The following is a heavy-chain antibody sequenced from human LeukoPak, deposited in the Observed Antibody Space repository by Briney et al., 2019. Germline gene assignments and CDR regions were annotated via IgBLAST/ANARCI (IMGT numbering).Heavy chain of an antibody. CDR1: GYTFTGYY. D-gene: IGHD6-13*01. Sequence: ASVKVSCKASGYTFTGYYMHWVRQAPGQGLEWMGWINPNSGGTNYAQKLQGRVTMTTDTSTSTAYMELRSLRSDDTAVYYCARDERLQAAAGTVNWFDPWGQGTLVTVSS. J-gene: IGHJ5*02. CDR2: INPNSGGT. CDR3: ARDERLQAAAGTVNWFDP. V-gene: IGHV1-2*02.